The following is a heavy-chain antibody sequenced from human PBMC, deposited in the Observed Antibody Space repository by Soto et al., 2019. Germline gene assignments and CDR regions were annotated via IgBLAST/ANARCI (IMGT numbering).Heavy chain of an antibody. J-gene: IGHJ3*02. V-gene: IGHV3-23*01. D-gene: IGHD2-8*02. CDR3: VPGTATGGRAFEM. Sequence: GGSLRLSCAVSGFICSSYDMSWVRQAPGKGLEWVSTILVGGSTHYEDSVKGRFTISRDTSKNTVYLQMNSLTAGDTAVYYCVPGTATGGRAFEMSGQGTMVTVSS. CDR2: ILVGGST. CDR1: GFICSSYD.